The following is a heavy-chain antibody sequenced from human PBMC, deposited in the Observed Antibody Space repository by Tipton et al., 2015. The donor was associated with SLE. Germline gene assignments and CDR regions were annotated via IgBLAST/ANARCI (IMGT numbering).Heavy chain of an antibody. CDR2: ISWSTTTI. V-gene: IGHV3-9*01. J-gene: IGHJ3*02. D-gene: IGHD3-3*01. CDR3: TKYGAGALGFSFDT. CDR1: GFSFDDYA. Sequence: SLRLSCAASGFSFDDYAMHWVRQAPGKGLEWVSGISWSTTTIGYADSVKGRFTISRDNAKNSLYLQMNSLRAEDTAVYYCTKYGAGALGFSFDTWGQGSMVTVSS.